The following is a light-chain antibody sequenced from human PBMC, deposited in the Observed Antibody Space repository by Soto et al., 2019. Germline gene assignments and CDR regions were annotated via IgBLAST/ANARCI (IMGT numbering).Light chain of an antibody. V-gene: IGKV3-11*01. CDR2: DAS. CDR3: QQRSNWPPVT. J-gene: IGKJ3*01. Sequence: EIVLTQSPATLSLSPGERATLSCRASQSVSSYLAWYQQKPGQAPRLLIYDASNRATGIPARFSGSGSGTDFTLTSSSLEPEDFAVYHCQQRSNWPPVTFGPGTKVDIK. CDR1: QSVSSY.